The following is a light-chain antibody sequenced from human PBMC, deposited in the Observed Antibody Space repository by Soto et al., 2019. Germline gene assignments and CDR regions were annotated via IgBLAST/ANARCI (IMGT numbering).Light chain of an antibody. V-gene: IGKV3-15*01. CDR1: QGISND. CDR2: EAS. Sequence: EIVLTQSPGTLSLSPGERATLSCRASQGISNDLAWYQHKPGQAPRLLVYEASTRATGIPDRFSGRGSGTKFTLTISSLQSEDFGIYYCQQYNNWVTFGGGTKVDI. CDR3: QQYNNWVT. J-gene: IGKJ4*01.